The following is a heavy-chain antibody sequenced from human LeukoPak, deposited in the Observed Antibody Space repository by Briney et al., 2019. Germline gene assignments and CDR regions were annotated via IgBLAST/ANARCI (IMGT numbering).Heavy chain of an antibody. CDR2: IKQDGSEK. Sequence: GGSLRLSCAASGFTFSNCWMSWVRQAPGKGLEWVDNIKQDGSEKYYVDSVRGRFTISRDNAKNSLFLQMNSLRAEDTAVYYCAKEGYDYVWGSYRYSPYYYYGMDVWGQGTTVTVSS. CDR3: AKEGYDYVWGSYRYSPYYYYGMDV. CDR1: GFTFSNCW. V-gene: IGHV3-7*01. J-gene: IGHJ6*02. D-gene: IGHD3-16*02.